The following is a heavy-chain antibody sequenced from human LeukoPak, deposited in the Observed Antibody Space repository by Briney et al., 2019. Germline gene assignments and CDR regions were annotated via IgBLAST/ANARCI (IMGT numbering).Heavy chain of an antibody. Sequence: GESLKISCQACGYTFTRYWIGWVRQMPGKGLECMGIIYPDDSDTTYSPSFQGQVTISADKSFSTAYLQWSSLKASDTAIYYCARLGGDTYYFGSASYPNWYFDLWGRGTLVTVSS. CDR2: IYPDDSDT. V-gene: IGHV5-51*01. J-gene: IGHJ2*01. CDR3: ARLGGDTYYFGSASYPNWYFDL. D-gene: IGHD3-10*01. CDR1: GYTFTRYW.